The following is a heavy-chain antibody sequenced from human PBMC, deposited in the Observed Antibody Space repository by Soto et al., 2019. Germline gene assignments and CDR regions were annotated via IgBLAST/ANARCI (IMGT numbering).Heavy chain of an antibody. CDR3: ARGIRYGSGSYYFDY. CDR2: IIPIFGTA. Sequence: SVKVSCKASGGTFSSYAISWVRQAPGQGLEWMGGIIPIFGTANYAQKFQGRVTITADESTSTAYMELSSLRSEDTAVYYCARGIRYGSGSYYFDYWGQGTLVTVSS. J-gene: IGHJ4*02. CDR1: GGTFSSYA. D-gene: IGHD3-10*01. V-gene: IGHV1-69*13.